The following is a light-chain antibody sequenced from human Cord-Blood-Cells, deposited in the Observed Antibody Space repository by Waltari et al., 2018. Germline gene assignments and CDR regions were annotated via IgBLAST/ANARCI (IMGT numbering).Light chain of an antibody. V-gene: IGLV3-1*01. Sequence: SYELTQPPSVSVSPGQTASITCPGDTLGAKYACWYQQQPGQSPVLVIYQDSKRPSGIPERFSGSNSGNTATLTISGTQAMDEADYYCQAWDSSTYVAFGGGTKLTVL. CDR3: QAWDSSTYVA. J-gene: IGLJ2*01. CDR1: TLGAKY. CDR2: QDS.